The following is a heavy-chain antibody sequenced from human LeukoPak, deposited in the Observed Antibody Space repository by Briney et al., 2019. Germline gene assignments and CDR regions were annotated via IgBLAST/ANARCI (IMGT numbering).Heavy chain of an antibody. V-gene: IGHV4-4*07. CDR2: IYTSGST. J-gene: IGHJ5*02. Sequence: SETLSLTCTVSGGSISSYYWSWIRQPAGKGLEWIGRIYTSGSTNYNPSLKSRVTMSVDTSKNQFSLKLSSVTAADTAVYYCARDTAIFGVVINWFDPWGQGTLVTVSS. CDR3: ARDTAIFGVVINWFDP. CDR1: GGSISSYY. D-gene: IGHD3-3*01.